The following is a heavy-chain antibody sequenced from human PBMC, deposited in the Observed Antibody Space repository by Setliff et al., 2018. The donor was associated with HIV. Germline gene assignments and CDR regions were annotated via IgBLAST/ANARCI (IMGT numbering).Heavy chain of an antibody. CDR1: RGTFTSYT. J-gene: IGHJ3*02. CDR3: ARDRSAYGSRFDTFDM. D-gene: IGHD4-17*01. CDR2: IIPILGTT. V-gene: IGHV1-69*08. Sequence: SVKVSCKASRGTFTSYTINWVRQAPGQGPEWMGGIIPILGTTKYPQKFQGRVSITADKSTSTAYMELGSLRSEDTAVYYCARDRSAYGSRFDTFDMWGQGQWSPSPQ.